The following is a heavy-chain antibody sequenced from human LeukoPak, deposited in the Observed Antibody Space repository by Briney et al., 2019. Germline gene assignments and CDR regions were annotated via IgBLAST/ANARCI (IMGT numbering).Heavy chain of an antibody. CDR2: INGGGNTT. CDR1: GFAFSSFA. Sequence: PGGSLRLSCAASGFAFSSFAMGWVRQSPGKGLEWLSTINGGGNTTFYADSVKGRFTISRHNSKNTLYLHMDSLRPDDTAIYYCTKELHVAVAVADYSYFYMDVWGRGTAVTVSS. J-gene: IGHJ6*03. D-gene: IGHD6-19*01. CDR3: TKELHVAVAVADYSYFYMDV. V-gene: IGHV3-23*01.